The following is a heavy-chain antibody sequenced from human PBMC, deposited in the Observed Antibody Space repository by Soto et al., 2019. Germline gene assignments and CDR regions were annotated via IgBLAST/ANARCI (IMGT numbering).Heavy chain of an antibody. J-gene: IGHJ4*02. CDR3: ARIPYSSGWYVRGYFDY. V-gene: IGHV4-59*01. D-gene: IGHD6-19*01. CDR2: IYYSGST. CDR1: GGSISSYY. Sequence: SETLSLTCTVSGGSISSYYWSWIRQPPGKGLEWIGYIYYSGSTNYNPSLKSRVTISVDTSKNQFSLKLSSVTAADTAVYYCARIPYSSGWYVRGYFDYWGQGTLVTVSS.